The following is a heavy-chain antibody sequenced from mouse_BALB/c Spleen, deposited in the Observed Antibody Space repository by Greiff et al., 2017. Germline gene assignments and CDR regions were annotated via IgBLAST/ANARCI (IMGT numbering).Heavy chain of an antibody. V-gene: IGHV14-3*02. CDR1: GFNIKDTY. J-gene: IGHJ4*01. CDR3: ARGKHGGNYGYYAMDY. D-gene: IGHD1-1*02. Sequence: EVQLQESGAELVKPGASVKLSCTASGFNIKDTYMHWVKQRPEQGLEWIGRIDPANGNTKYDPKFQGKATITADTSSNTAYLQLSSLTSEDTAVYYCARGKHGGNYGYYAMDYWGQGTSVTVSS. CDR2: IDPANGNT.